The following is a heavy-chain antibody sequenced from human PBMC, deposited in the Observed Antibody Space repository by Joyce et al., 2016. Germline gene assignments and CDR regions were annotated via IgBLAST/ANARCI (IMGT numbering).Heavy chain of an antibody. CDR2: IRNKVNSYAT. D-gene: IGHD6-13*01. J-gene: IGHJ4*02. V-gene: IGHV3-73*02. CDR1: GFTFSGST. Sequence: EVQLVESGGGLVQPGGSLRLSCVASGFTFSGSTMHWVRQASGKVLEWVGRIRNKVNSYATAYAASVKGRFSITRDDSENTAYLQMNSLKTEDTAVYYCTSRAAAGTMNYFDYWGQGTLVTVSS. CDR3: TSRAAAGTMNYFDY.